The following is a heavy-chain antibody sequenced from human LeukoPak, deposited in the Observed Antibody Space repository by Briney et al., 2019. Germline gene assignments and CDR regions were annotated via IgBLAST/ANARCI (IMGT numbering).Heavy chain of an antibody. D-gene: IGHD6-19*01. J-gene: IGHJ4*02. CDR3: ARTEGYSSGWYLID. CDR1: GGSISSYY. CDR2: IYYSGST. V-gene: IGHV4-59*01. Sequence: SETLSLTCTVSGGSISSYYWSWIRQPPGKGLEWIGYIYYSGSTNYNPSLKSRVTISVDTSKNQFSLKLSSVTAADTAVYYCARTEGYSSGWYLIDWGQGTLVTASS.